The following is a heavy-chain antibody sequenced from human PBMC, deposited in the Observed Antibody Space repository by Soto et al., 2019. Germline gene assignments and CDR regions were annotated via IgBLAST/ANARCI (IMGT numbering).Heavy chain of an antibody. J-gene: IGHJ4*02. D-gene: IGHD3-10*01. Sequence: SETLSLTCAVYGGSISSGGYYWSWIRQHPGKGLEWIGYIYYSGSTYYNPSFKSRVTISVDTSKNQFSLKLSSVTAADTAVYYCARGEAAPFGDYFDYWGQGTLVTVSS. V-gene: IGHV4-31*11. CDR1: GGSISSGGYY. CDR2: IYYSGST. CDR3: ARGEAAPFGDYFDY.